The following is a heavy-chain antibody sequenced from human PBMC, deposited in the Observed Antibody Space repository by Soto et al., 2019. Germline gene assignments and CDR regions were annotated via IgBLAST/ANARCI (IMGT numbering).Heavy chain of an antibody. CDR2: INPNSGGT. CDR1: GYTFTGYY. Sequence: ASVKVSCKASGYTFTGYYMHWVRQAPGQGLEWMGWINPNSGGTNYARKFQGRVTMTRDTSISTAYMELSRLRSDDTAVYYCARGRVGATPRFDYWGQGTLVTVSS. V-gene: IGHV1-2*02. J-gene: IGHJ4*02. D-gene: IGHD1-26*01. CDR3: ARGRVGATPRFDY.